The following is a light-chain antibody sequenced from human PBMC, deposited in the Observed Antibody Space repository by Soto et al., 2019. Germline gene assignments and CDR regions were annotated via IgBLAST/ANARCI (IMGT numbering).Light chain of an antibody. CDR1: EGISSY. J-gene: IGKJ4*01. CDR3: LQLKRYPLT. V-gene: IGKV1-9*01. Sequence: QLTQSPSSLSASVEDRDAITCRASEGISSYLAWYQEKPGKVPKLLIDTASTLQNGVPSRFSGSGSGTDFTLTISSLQPEDFATYYCLQLKRYPLTFGGGTKV. CDR2: TAS.